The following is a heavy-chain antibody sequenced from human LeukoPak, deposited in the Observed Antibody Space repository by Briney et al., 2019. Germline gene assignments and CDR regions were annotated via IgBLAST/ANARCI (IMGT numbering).Heavy chain of an antibody. CDR3: ARGKYSSGWRGGDWFDP. D-gene: IGHD6-19*01. Sequence: ASVKVSCKASGGTFSSYAISWVRQATGQGLEWMGWMNPNSGNTGYAQKFQGRVTITRNTSIGTAYMELSSLRSEDTAVYYCARGKYSSGWRGGDWFDPWGQGTLVTVSS. CDR1: GGTFSSYA. V-gene: IGHV1-8*03. CDR2: MNPNSGNT. J-gene: IGHJ5*02.